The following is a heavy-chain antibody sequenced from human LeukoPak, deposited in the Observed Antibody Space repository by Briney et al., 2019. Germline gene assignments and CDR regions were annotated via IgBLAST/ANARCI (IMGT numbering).Heavy chain of an antibody. CDR3: ARTYSGSYYGLDY. J-gene: IGHJ4*02. D-gene: IGHD1-26*01. CDR2: INHSGST. CDR1: GGSFSGYY. V-gene: IGHV4-34*01. Sequence: SETLPLTCAVYGGSFSGYYWSWIRQPPGKGLEWIGEINHSGSTNYNPSLKSRVTISVDTSKNQFSLKLSSVTAADTAVYYRARTYSGSYYGLDYWGQGTLVTVSS.